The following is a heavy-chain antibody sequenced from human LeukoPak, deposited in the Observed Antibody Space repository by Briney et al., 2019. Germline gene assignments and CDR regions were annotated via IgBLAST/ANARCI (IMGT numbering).Heavy chain of an antibody. CDR1: GGSISSSNW. V-gene: IGHV4-4*02. CDR3: ASLPGGDNWFDP. D-gene: IGHD7-27*01. J-gene: IGHJ5*02. CDR2: IYRSGST. Sequence: PSETLSLTCAVSGGSISSSNWWSWVRQPPEKGLEWIGEIYRSGSTNYNPSLKSRVTISIDKSNNQFSLKLSSVTAADTAMYYRASLPGGDNWFDPWGQGTLVTVSS.